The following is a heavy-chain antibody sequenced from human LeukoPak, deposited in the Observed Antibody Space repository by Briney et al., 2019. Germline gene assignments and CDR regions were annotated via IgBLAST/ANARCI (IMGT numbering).Heavy chain of an antibody. CDR3: ARHGCSGSSCPFQH. D-gene: IGHD2-15*01. CDR1: GGSISSGGYY. CDR2: IYYSGST. J-gene: IGHJ1*01. V-gene: IGHV4-31*03. Sequence: KASQTLSLTCTVSGGSISSGGYYWSWIRQHPGKGLEWIGYIYYSGSTNYNPSLKSRVTISVDTSKNQFSLNLSPVTAADTAVYYCARHGCSGSSCPFQHWGQGTLVTVSS.